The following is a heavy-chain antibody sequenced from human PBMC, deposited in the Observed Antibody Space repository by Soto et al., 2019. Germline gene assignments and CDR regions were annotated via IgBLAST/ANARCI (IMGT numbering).Heavy chain of an antibody. Sequence: SETLSLTCTVSGISVSTSDYYWGWVRQPPGKGLDWIGNIYYSGSTFYNPSLRSQVTISVDTSKNQFSLKLNSVTAADTAVYFCAGFVVPASRNSDFDYWGQGTLVTVSS. CDR3: AGFVVPASRNSDFDY. V-gene: IGHV4-39*01. CDR1: GISVSTSDYY. CDR2: IYYSGST. D-gene: IGHD2-15*01. J-gene: IGHJ4*02.